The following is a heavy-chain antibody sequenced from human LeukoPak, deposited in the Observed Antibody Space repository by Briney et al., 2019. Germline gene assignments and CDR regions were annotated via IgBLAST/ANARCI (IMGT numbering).Heavy chain of an antibody. V-gene: IGHV3-21*01. J-gene: IGHJ3*02. CDR2: ISSSSSYI. D-gene: IGHD3-10*01. Sequence: PGGSLRLSCAASGFTFSSYAMSWVRQAPGKGLEWVSSISSSSSYIYYADSVKGRFTISRDNAKNSLYLQMNSLRAEDTAVYYCARGGYYGSGSYYNPDAFDIWGQGTMVTVSS. CDR3: ARGGYYGSGSYYNPDAFDI. CDR1: GFTFSSYA.